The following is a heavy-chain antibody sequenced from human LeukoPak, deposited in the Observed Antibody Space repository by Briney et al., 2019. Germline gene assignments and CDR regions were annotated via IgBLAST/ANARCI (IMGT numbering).Heavy chain of an antibody. CDR3: AKDRDTISIYYFYGMDV. CDR1: GFPVSSNY. D-gene: IGHD5-18*01. V-gene: IGHV3-30*18. J-gene: IGHJ6*02. CDR2: ISYDGSHK. Sequence: GGSLRLSCAASGFPVSSNYMSWVRQVPGKGLEWVAVISYDGSHKYYPDSVKGRFTISRDNSKNTLYLQMSSLRPEDTAIYYCAKDRDTISIYYFYGMDVWGQGTTVTVSS.